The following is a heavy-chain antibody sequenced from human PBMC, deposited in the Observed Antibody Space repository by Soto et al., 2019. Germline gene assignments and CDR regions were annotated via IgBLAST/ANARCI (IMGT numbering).Heavy chain of an antibody. D-gene: IGHD3-9*01. J-gene: IGHJ6*02. Sequence: EVQLVESGGGLVQPGGSLKLSCAASGFTFSDSAIHWARQASGKGLEWVGHVRSKGNSYATSYAASVKGRFTISRDDAKNTTYLEMNSLKIDDTAGYYCTRRGNDILTGHLTFGLDVCGQGTTVTVSS. CDR2: VRSKGNSYAT. CDR1: GFTFSDSA. CDR3: TRRGNDILTGHLTFGLDV. V-gene: IGHV3-73*02.